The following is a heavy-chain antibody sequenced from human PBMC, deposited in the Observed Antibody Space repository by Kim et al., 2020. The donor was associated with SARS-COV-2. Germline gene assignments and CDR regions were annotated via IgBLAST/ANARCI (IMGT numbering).Heavy chain of an antibody. CDR1: GGSISSSSYY. J-gene: IGHJ4*02. CDR2: IYYSGST. Sequence: SETLSLTCTVSGGSISSSSYYWGWLRQPPGKGLEWIGRIYYSGSTYYNPSHESRVTITVDTSKNQFSLRLSSVTAADTAVYCCARQGDYFDYWGQGTLVTVSS. V-gene: IGHV4-39*01. CDR3: ARQGDYFDY.